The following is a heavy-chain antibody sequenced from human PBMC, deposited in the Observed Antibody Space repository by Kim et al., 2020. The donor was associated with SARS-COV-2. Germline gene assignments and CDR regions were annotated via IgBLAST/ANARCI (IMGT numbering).Heavy chain of an antibody. CDR3: ARSRGNTVIDY. J-gene: IGHJ4*02. CDR2: LKNDGSST. D-gene: IGHD4-17*01. Sequence: GGSLRLSCAASGFTFSSYWMHWVRQGPGKGLVWVSRLKNDGSSTNYADSVKGRFTISRDNAKNTLYLQMNSLRVEDTAVYYCARSRGNTVIDYWGQGTLV. CDR1: GFTFSSYW. V-gene: IGHV3-74*01.